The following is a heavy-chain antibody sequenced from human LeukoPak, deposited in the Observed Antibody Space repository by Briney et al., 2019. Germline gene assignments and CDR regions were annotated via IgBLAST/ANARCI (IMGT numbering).Heavy chain of an antibody. J-gene: IGHJ5*02. Sequence: SETLSLTYTVSGGSISSYYWSWIRQPPGKGLEWIGYIYYSGSTNYNPSLKSRVTISVDTSKNQFSLKLSSVTAADTAVYYCARGYYDFWSGYYPNWFDPWGQGTLVTVSS. V-gene: IGHV4-59*01. CDR3: ARGYYDFWSGYYPNWFDP. CDR1: GGSISSYY. D-gene: IGHD3-3*01. CDR2: IYYSGST.